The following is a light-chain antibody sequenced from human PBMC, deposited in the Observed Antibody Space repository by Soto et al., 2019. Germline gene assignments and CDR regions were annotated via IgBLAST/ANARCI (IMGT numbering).Light chain of an antibody. J-gene: IGLJ2*01. Sequence: QSALTQPASVSGSPGQSITISCTGTSSDVGGYNYVSWYQHHPGKAPKVMIYDVSNRPSGVSNRFSGSKSGNTASLTISGLQAEDEADYYCSSYTSSYTSSSTPHVVFGGGTQLTVL. CDR3: SSYTSSYTSSSTPHVV. CDR2: DVS. CDR1: SSDVGGYNY. V-gene: IGLV2-14*03.